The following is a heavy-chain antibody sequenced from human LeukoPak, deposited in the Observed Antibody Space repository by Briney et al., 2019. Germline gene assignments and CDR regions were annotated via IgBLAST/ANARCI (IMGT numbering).Heavy chain of an antibody. CDR2: ISYDGSNK. V-gene: IGHV3-30*04. CDR1: GFTFSSYA. CDR3: ARDSWVCDY. J-gene: IGHJ4*02. D-gene: IGHD2-8*01. Sequence: PGRSLRLSCAASGFTFSSYAMHWVRQAPGKGLEWVAVISYDGSNKYYADSVKGRFTISRDNAKNSLYLQMNSLRAEDTAVYYCARDSWVCDYWGQGTLVTVSS.